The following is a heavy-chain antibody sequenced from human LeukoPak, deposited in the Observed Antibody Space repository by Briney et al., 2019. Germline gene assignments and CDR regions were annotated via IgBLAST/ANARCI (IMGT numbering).Heavy chain of an antibody. CDR1: GFTFSSYA. D-gene: IGHD5-18*01. CDR2: ISYDGSNK. J-gene: IGHJ4*02. CDR3: ARDKYSFGNYFDY. Sequence: PGGSLRLSCAASGFTFSSYAMHWVRQAPGKGLEWVAVISYDGSNKYYADSVKGRFTISRDNSKNALYLQMNSLRAEDTAVYYCARDKYSFGNYFDYWGQGTLVTVSS. V-gene: IGHV3-30*04.